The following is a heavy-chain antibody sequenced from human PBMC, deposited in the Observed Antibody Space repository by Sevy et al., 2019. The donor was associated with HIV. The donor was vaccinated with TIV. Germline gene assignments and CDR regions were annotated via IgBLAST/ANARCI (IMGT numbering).Heavy chain of an antibody. J-gene: IGHJ6*02. CDR2: IRYDGSNK. CDR3: AKDPSGSSSWYTYYYYGMDV. CDR1: GFTFSSYG. V-gene: IGHV3-30*02. D-gene: IGHD6-13*01. Sequence: GGSLRLSCAASGFTFSSYGMHWVRQAPGKGLEWVAFIRYDGSNKYYADSVKGRFTISRDNSKNTLYLQMNSLRAEDTAVYYCAKDPSGSSSWYTYYYYGMDVWGQGTTVTVSS.